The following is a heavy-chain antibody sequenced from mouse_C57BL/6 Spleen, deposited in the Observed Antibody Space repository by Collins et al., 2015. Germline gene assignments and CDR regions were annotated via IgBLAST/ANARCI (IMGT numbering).Heavy chain of an antibody. CDR2: IYPGSGST. Sequence: QVQLQQPGAELVKPGASVKMSCKASGYTFTSYWITWVKQRPGQGLEWIGDIYPGSGSTNYNEKFKSKATLTVDTSSSTACMQLSSLTSEDSAVYYCARWDDYDDGSMDYWGQGTSVTVSS. D-gene: IGHD2-4*01. CDR1: GYTFTSYW. J-gene: IGHJ4*01. CDR3: ARWDDYDDGSMDY. V-gene: IGHV1-55*01.